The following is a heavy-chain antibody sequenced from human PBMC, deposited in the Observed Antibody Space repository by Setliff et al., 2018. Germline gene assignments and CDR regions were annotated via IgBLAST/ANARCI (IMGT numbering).Heavy chain of an antibody. D-gene: IGHD2-15*01. CDR1: GYTFTSYA. CDR3: ARSGGSNWQTKLDY. CDR2: INAGNGNT. J-gene: IGHJ4*02. Sequence: ASVNVSCKASGYTFTSYAIHWVRQAPGQRLEWMGWINAGNGNTKYSQEFQDRVTITRDTSASIAFMELSSLRSEDMAVYYCARSGGSNWQTKLDYWGQGTQVTVSS. V-gene: IGHV1-3*03.